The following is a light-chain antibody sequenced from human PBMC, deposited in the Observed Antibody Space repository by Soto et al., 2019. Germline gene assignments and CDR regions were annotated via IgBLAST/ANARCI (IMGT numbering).Light chain of an antibody. V-gene: IGLV2-23*01. CDR3: CSSAGSSTLV. CDR2: EGS. Sequence: QSALTQPASVSGSHGQSITISCTGTSSDVGSYNLVSWYQQHPGKAPKLMIYEGSKRPSGVSNRFSGSKSGNTASLTISGLQAEDGADYCSCSSAGSSTLVFGGGTKVTVL. J-gene: IGLJ2*01. CDR1: SSDVGSYNL.